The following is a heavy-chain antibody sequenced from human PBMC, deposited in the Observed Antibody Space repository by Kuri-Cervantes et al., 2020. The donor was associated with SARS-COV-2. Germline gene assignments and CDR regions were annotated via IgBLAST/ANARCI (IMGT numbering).Heavy chain of an antibody. D-gene: IGHD2-15*01. V-gene: IGHV3-33*08. J-gene: IGHJ6*02. CDR2: IWYDGSNK. CDR3: ARSSGQIFYYYGMDV. CDR1: GFTFSSYG. Sequence: GGCLRLSCAASGFTFSSYGMHWVRQAPGKGPEWVAVIWYDGSNKCYADSVKGRFTISRDNSKNTLYLQMNSLRAEDTAVYYCARSSGQIFYYYGMDVWGQGTTVTVSS.